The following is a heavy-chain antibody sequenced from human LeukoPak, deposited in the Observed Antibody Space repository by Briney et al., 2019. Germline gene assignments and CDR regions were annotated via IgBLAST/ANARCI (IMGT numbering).Heavy chain of an antibody. D-gene: IGHD3-22*01. V-gene: IGHV1-69*05. CDR3: ARVGTYYYDSSGYYWVGHAFDI. Sequence: SVKVSCKASGGTFSSYAISWVRQAPGQGPEWMGRIIPIFGTANYAQKFQGRVTITTDESTSTAYMELSSLRSEDTAVYYCARVGTYYYDSSGYYWVGHAFDIWGQGTMVTVSS. J-gene: IGHJ3*02. CDR2: IIPIFGTA. CDR1: GGTFSSYA.